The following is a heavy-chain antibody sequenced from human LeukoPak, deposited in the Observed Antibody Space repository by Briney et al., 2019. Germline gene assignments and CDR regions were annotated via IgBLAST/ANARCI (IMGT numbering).Heavy chain of an antibody. J-gene: IGHJ4*02. CDR2: ISSSSSTI. CDR1: GFTFSSYS. CDR3: ARDPRLEDY. D-gene: IGHD1-1*01. V-gene: IGHV3-48*04. Sequence: PGGSLKLSCAASGFTFSSYSMNWVRQAPGKGLEWVSYISSSSSTIYYADSVKGRFTISRDNAKNSLYPQMNSLRAEDTAVYYCARDPRLEDYWGQGTLVTVSS.